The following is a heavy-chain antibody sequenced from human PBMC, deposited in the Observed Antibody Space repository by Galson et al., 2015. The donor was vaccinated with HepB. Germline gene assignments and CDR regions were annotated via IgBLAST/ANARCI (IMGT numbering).Heavy chain of an antibody. Sequence: QSGAEVKKPGESLRISCKGSGYSFTSYWISWVRQIPGKGLEWMGRIDPSDSYTNYSPSFQGHVTISADKSISTAYLQWSSLKASDTAMYYCARQKLSAAAGDANDYWGQGTLVTVSS. V-gene: IGHV5-10-1*01. CDR1: GYSFTSYW. CDR3: ARQKLSAAAGDANDY. CDR2: IDPSDSYT. J-gene: IGHJ4*02. D-gene: IGHD6-13*01.